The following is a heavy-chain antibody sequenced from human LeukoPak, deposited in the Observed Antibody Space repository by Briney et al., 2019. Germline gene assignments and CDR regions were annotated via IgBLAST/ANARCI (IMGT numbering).Heavy chain of an antibody. CDR3: ARPRYTNSQDAFDI. Sequence: GASVKVSCKASGYTFTTYFLHWVRQAPGQGLEWMGIIDPSSGGSTSAQKFQVRATMTRDMSTSTVYMELSSLTSEDTDVYYCARPRYTNSQDAFDIWGQGTMVAVSS. D-gene: IGHD3-9*01. J-gene: IGHJ3*02. V-gene: IGHV1-46*01. CDR1: GYTFTTYF. CDR2: IDPSSGGS.